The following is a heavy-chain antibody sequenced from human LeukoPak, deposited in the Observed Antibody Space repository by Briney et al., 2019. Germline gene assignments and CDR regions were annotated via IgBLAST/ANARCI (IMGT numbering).Heavy chain of an antibody. V-gene: IGHV4-4*09. CDR3: ARRREMGYYYYMDV. J-gene: IGHJ6*03. CDR1: GGSISSYY. Sequence: PSETLSLTCTVSGGSISSYYWSWIRQPPGKGLEWIGYIYTSGSTNYNPSLKSRVTISVDTSKNQFSLKLSSVTAADTAVYYCARRREMGYYYYMDVWGKGTTVTVSS. CDR2: IYTSGST. D-gene: IGHD2-8*01.